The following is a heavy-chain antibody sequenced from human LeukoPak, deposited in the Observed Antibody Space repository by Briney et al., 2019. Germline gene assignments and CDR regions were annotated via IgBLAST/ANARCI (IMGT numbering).Heavy chain of an antibody. V-gene: IGHV1-8*03. CDR1: GYTFTSYD. CDR2: MNPNSGNT. Sequence: ASVKVSCKASGYTFTSYDINWVRQATGQGLEWMGWMNPNSGNTGYAQKFQGRVTITRNTSTSTAYMELSSLRSEDTAVYYCARGSYYDFWSGYQNNWFDPWGQGTLVTVSS. CDR3: ARGSYYDFWSGYQNNWFDP. D-gene: IGHD3-3*01. J-gene: IGHJ5*02.